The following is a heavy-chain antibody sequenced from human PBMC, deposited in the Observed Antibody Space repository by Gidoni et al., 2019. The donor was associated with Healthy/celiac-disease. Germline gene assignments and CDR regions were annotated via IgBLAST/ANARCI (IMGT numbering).Heavy chain of an antibody. CDR1: GGSISSSSYY. Sequence: QLQLQESGPGLVKPSETLSLTCTVSGGSISSSSYYWGWIRQPPGKGLEWIGSIYYSGSTYYNPSLKSRVTISVDTSKNQFSLKLSSVTAADTAVYYCARQRYSYGLSWFDPWAREPWSPSPQ. D-gene: IGHD5-18*01. CDR3: ARQRYSYGLSWFDP. V-gene: IGHV4-39*01. J-gene: IGHJ5*02. CDR2: IYYSGST.